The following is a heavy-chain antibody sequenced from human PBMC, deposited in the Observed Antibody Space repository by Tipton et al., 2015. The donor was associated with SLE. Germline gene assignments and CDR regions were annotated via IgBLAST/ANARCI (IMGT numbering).Heavy chain of an antibody. CDR1: GYTLTDYY. Sequence: QLVQSGAEVKKPGGSVKISCKVSGYTLTDYYLHWLKQTPGKGFEWVGFIDPEDGQTLYAENLQDRVTISADTPIATAYLQLSSLRAEDTALYFCARLRVVLGRRGYFDYWGQGTLVTVSS. CDR2: IDPEDGQT. CDR3: ARLRVVLGRRGYFDY. V-gene: IGHV1-69-2*01. J-gene: IGHJ4*02. D-gene: IGHD3-10*02.